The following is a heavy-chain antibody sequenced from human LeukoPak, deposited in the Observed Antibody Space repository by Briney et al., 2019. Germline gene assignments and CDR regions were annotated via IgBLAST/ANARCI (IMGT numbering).Heavy chain of an antibody. V-gene: IGHV1-2*02. CDR1: GYTFTRHY. CDR2: INPNSGGT. J-gene: IGHJ4*02. CDR3: ARPQMTTVTNFGY. Sequence: GASVKVSCKASGYTFTRHYMHWVRQVPGQGLEWMGWINPNSGGTNYAQKFQGRVTMTRNTSIRTAYMELSRLRSDDTAVYYCARPQMTTVTNFGYWGQGTLVTVSS. D-gene: IGHD4-17*01.